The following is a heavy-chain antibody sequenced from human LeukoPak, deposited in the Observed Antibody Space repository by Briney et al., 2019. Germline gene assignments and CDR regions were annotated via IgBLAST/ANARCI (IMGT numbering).Heavy chain of an antibody. V-gene: IGHV4-59*01. D-gene: IGHD5-18*01. CDR1: GGSISSYY. J-gene: IGHJ4*02. Sequence: SETLSLTCTVSGGSISSYYWSWIRQPPGKGLEWIGYIYYSGSTNYNPSLKSRVTISVDTSKNQFSLKLSSVTAADTAVYYCARGGTHGYSYGYFGYWGQGTLVTVSS. CDR2: IYYSGST. CDR3: ARGGTHGYSYGYFGY.